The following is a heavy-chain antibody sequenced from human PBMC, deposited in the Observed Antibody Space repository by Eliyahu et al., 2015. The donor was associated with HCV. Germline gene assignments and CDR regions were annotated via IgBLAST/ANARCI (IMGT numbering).Heavy chain of an antibody. V-gene: IGHV3-21*01. D-gene: IGHD6-6*01. J-gene: IGHJ5*02. CDR1: GFIFSSYG. Sequence: EVQLVESGGGLVKPGGSLRLSCAASGFIFSSYGMSWVRQAPGKGLEWVSSISGSGSYIYYADSLKGRFTVSRDNAKNSLFLQMNSLRAEDTAVYFCAREYGQQLVSVPRNNWFDPWGQGTLVTVSS. CDR2: ISGSGSYI. CDR3: AREYGQQLVSVPRNNWFDP.